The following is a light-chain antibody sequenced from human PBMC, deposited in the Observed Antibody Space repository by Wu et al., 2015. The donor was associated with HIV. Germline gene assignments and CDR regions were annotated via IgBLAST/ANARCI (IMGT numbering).Light chain of an antibody. CDR1: QSVNTF. J-gene: IGKJ1*01. CDR3: QHRSNWPPWT. V-gene: IGKV3-11*01. CDR2: DAS. Sequence: EVVLTQSPATLSLSPGERATLSCRASQSVNTFLAWFQQKPGQAPRLLIYDASTRATGVPARFSASGSGTDLTLSISSLEPDDFAVYYCQHRSNWPPWTFGQGTKVEIK.